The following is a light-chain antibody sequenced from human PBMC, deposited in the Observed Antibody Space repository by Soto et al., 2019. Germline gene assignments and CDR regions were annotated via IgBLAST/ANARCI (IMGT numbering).Light chain of an antibody. CDR2: DVS. Sequence: QSVLTQPASLSGSPGQSITFSCTGTSSDIGSYSYVSWYQQHPGKAPKLMIFDVSYRPSGISDRFSGSKSGNTASLTISGLQPEDEADYYCSSYGASSTLFGGGTQLTVL. J-gene: IGLJ3*02. CDR1: SSDIGSYSY. CDR3: SSYGASSTL. V-gene: IGLV2-14*03.